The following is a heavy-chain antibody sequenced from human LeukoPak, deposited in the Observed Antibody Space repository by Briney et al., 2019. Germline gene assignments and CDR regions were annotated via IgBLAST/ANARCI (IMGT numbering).Heavy chain of an antibody. CDR2: ISYDGSNK. D-gene: IGHD3-16*01. CDR1: GFTFSSYA. V-gene: IGHV3-30*01. Sequence: GGSLRLSCAASGFTFSSYAMHWVRQAPGKGLEWVAVISYDGSNKYYADSVKGRFTISRDNSKNTLYLQMNSLRAEDTAVYYCASDYGGGGYWGQGTLVTVSS. CDR3: ASDYGGGGY. J-gene: IGHJ4*02.